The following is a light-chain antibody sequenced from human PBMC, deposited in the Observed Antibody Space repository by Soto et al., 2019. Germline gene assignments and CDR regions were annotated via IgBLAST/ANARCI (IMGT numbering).Light chain of an antibody. J-gene: IGKJ1*01. CDR2: KAS. Sequence: DIQMTQSPSSLSASVGDIVTITFQASQDISNYLNWYQQKPGKAPKLLIYKASTLKSGVPSRFSGSGSGTEFTLTISSLQPDDFATYYCQHYNSYSEAFGQGTKVDIK. V-gene: IGKV1-5*03. CDR3: QHYNSYSEA. CDR1: QDISNY.